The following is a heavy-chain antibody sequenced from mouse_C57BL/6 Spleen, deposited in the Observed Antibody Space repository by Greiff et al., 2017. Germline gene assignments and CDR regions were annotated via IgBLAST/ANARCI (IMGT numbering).Heavy chain of an antibody. J-gene: IGHJ3*01. CDR2: IYPGNSDT. CDR3: TREGAPSTMITRFAY. D-gene: IGHD2-4*01. V-gene: IGHV1-5*01. Sequence: EVKVEESGTVLARPGASVKMSCKTSGYTFTSYWMHWVKQRPGQGLEWIGAIYPGNSDTSYNQKFKGKAKLTAVTSASTAYMELSSLTNEDSAVYYCTREGAPSTMITRFAYWGQGTLVTVSA. CDR1: GYTFTSYW.